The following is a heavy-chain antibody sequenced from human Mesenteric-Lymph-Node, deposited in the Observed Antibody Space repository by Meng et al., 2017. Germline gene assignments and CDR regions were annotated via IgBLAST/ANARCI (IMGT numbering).Heavy chain of an antibody. J-gene: IGHJ4*02. D-gene: IGHD5-12*01. CDR2: IYPGDSYT. Sequence: GESLKISCKGSGYSFTSYWIGWVRQMPGKGLEWMGIIYPGDSYTRYSPSFQGQVTISADKSISSAYLQWSSLKSSDTAMYYCARLCGGYSGYDHFTFDYWGQGTLVTVSS. CDR1: GYSFTSYW. V-gene: IGHV5-51*01. CDR3: ARLCGGYSGYDHFTFDY.